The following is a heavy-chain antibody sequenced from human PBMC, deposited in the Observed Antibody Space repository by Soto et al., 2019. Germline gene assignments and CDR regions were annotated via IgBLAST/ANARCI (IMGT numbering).Heavy chain of an antibody. Sequence: EVQLVESGGGLIQPGGSLRLSCAASGFTVSNNYMSWVRQAPGKGLEWVSLIYSGGNTLYADSVRGRFTISRDGSKNTLYLQMNSLRAEDTAVYYCTRDPSADSHWGQGTLVTVSS. CDR3: TRDPSADSH. J-gene: IGHJ4*02. V-gene: IGHV3-53*01. D-gene: IGHD3-22*01. CDR1: GFTVSNNY. CDR2: IYSGGNT.